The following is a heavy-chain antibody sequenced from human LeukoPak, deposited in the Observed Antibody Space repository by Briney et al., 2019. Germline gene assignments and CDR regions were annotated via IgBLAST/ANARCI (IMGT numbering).Heavy chain of an antibody. J-gene: IGHJ4*02. CDR1: GGTFSSYA. D-gene: IGHD3-22*01. V-gene: IGHV1-69*10. CDR3: ASNYYDSSGCSY. Sequence: SVKVSCKASGGTFSSYAISWVRQAPGQGLEWMGGIIPIFGIANYAQKFQGRVTITADKSTSTAYMELSSLRSEDTAVYYCASNYYDSSGCSYWGQGTLVTVSS. CDR2: IIPIFGIA.